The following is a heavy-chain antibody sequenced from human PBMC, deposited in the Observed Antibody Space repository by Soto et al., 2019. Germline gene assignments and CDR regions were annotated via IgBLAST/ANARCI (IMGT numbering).Heavy chain of an antibody. CDR3: ARWDYSSPPFDY. Sequence: QVQLVQSGAEVKKPGSSVKVSCKASGGTFSSYAISWVRQAPGQGLEWMGGIIPIFGTANYAQKFQGRVTITADESTSPAYMDLRSVRSEDTAVYYCARWDYSSPPFDYWGQGTLVTVSS. CDR2: IIPIFGTA. CDR1: GGTFSSYA. V-gene: IGHV1-69*12. D-gene: IGHD4-4*01. J-gene: IGHJ4*02.